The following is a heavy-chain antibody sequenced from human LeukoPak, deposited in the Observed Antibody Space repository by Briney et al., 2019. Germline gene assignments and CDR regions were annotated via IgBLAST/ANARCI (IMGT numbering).Heavy chain of an antibody. CDR1: GFTFSSYS. V-gene: IGHV3-21*01. Sequence: GGSLRLSCAASGFTFSSYSMNWVRQAPGKGLEWVSSISSSSSYIYYADSVKGRFTISRDNAKNSLYLQMNSLRAEDTAVYYCARGGDSGAFDIWGQGTMVTVSS. CDR3: ARGGDSGAFDI. D-gene: IGHD3-10*01. CDR2: ISSSSSYI. J-gene: IGHJ3*02.